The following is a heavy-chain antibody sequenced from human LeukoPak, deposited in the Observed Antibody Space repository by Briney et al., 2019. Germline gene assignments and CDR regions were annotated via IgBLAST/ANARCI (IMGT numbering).Heavy chain of an antibody. CDR1: GGSMSTYY. Sequence: ASETLSLTCTVSGGSMSTYYWSWIRQSPGKGLEWIRYIYYSGSTSYNPSLKSRLTISIDTSKTQFYLKLSSVTAADTAVYYCARVVYSGSWGYFDYWGQGILVTVSS. J-gene: IGHJ4*02. V-gene: IGHV4-59*01. CDR3: ARVVYSGSWGYFDY. D-gene: IGHD3-10*01. CDR2: IYYSGST.